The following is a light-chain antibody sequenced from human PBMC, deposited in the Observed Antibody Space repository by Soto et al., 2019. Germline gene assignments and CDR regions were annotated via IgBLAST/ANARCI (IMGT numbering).Light chain of an antibody. Sequence: EIVLTQSPGTLFLSQGERATLSCRASQSVSSSYLAWYQQKPGQAPRLLVNGVFSRATGIPDRFSGSGSGTDFTLTISRLQPEDFAVYYSQHYGRLLWTFGQGTKVEVK. CDR2: GVF. J-gene: IGKJ1*01. CDR1: QSVSSSY. CDR3: QHYGRLLWT. V-gene: IGKV3-20*01.